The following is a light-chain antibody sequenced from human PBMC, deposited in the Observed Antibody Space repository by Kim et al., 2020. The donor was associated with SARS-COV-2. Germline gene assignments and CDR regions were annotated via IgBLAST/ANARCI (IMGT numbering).Light chain of an antibody. CDR1: QDISNY. V-gene: IGKV1-33*01. J-gene: IGKJ5*01. CDR3: QQYDNPPIT. Sequence: DIQMTQSPSSLSASVGDRVTITCQASQDISNYLNWYQQKPGKAPKLLIYDASNLETGVPSRFCGSGSGTDFTFTISSLQPEDIATYYCQQYDNPPITFGQGTRLEIK. CDR2: DAS.